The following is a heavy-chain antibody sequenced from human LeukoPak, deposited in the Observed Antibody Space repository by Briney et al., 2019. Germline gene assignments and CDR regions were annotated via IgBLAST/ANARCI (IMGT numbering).Heavy chain of an antibody. V-gene: IGHV1-2*02. CDR3: AREEYYGSGSYWIYYFDY. CDR2: INPNSGGT. J-gene: IGHJ4*02. Sequence: ASVKDSCKASGYTFTGYYMHWVRQAPGQGLEWMGWINPNSGGTNYAQKFQGRVTMTRDTSISTAYMELSRLRSDDTAVYYCAREEYYGSGSYWIYYFDYWGQGTLVTVSS. CDR1: GYTFTGYY. D-gene: IGHD3-10*01.